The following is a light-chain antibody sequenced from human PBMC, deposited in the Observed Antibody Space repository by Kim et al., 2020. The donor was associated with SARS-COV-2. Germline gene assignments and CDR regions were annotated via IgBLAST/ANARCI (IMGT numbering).Light chain of an antibody. V-gene: IGLV4-69*01. J-gene: IGLJ2*01. CDR3: QTWDTDIQI. CDR1: SGHITNA. CDR2: VNSDGTH. Sequence: QPVLSQSPSASASLGASINLTCSLSSGHITNAIAWHQQRPQKGPRYLMKVNSDGTHRKGDGIPDRFSGSSSGTERYLTNSNLQFDDEADYYCQTWDTDIQIFGGGTQLTDL.